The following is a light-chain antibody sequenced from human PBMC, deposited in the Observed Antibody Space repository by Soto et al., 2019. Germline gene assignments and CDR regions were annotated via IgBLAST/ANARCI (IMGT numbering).Light chain of an antibody. CDR3: CSYAGSSTYV. Sequence: QSALTQPASVSGSPGQSITISCTGTSSDVGSYNLVSWYQQHPGKAPKLMIYEGSKRPSGVSNRFSGSKSGNTASLTISGLQAADDADYYCCSYAGSSTYVFGTGTKLTVL. V-gene: IGLV2-23*01. J-gene: IGLJ1*01. CDR1: SSDVGSYNL. CDR2: EGS.